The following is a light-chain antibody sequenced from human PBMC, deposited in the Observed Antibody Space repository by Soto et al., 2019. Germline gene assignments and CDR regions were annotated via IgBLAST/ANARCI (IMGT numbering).Light chain of an antibody. CDR1: QSLLYSDGNTY. Sequence: DVVMTQSPLSLPVTLGQPASLSCRSSQSLLYSDGNTYLTWFQQRPGQSPRRLIYEVSTRVSGVPDRFSGSGSGTDFTLEISRVETDDVGIYYCMQSTQLPPTCGQGTRLEIK. V-gene: IGKV2-30*01. J-gene: IGKJ5*01. CDR2: EVS. CDR3: MQSTQLPPT.